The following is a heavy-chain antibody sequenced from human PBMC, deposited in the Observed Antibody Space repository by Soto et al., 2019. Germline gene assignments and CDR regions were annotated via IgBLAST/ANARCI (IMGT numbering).Heavy chain of an antibody. J-gene: IGHJ6*02. D-gene: IGHD3-10*01. CDR1: GYTFTGYY. CDR3: ARVGPHYYGSGGDYYYYGMDV. V-gene: IGHV1-2*02. Sequence: ASVKVSCKASGYTFTGYYMHWMRQAPGQGLEWMGWINPNSGGTNYAQKFQGRVTMTRDTSISTAYMELSRLRSDDTAVYYCARVGPHYYGSGGDYYYYGMDVWGQGTTVTVSS. CDR2: INPNSGGT.